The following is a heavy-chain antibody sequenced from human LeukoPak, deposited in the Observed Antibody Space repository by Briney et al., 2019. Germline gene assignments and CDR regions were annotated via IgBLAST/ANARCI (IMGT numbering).Heavy chain of an antibody. D-gene: IGHD4-17*01. CDR1: GFTFRSYA. CDR2: ISSSGSTI. J-gene: IGHJ6*03. V-gene: IGHV3-11*01. Sequence: GGSLRLSCAASGFTFRSYAMTWIRQAPGKGLEWVSYISSSGSTIYYADSVKGRFTISRDNAKNSLYLQMNSLRAEDTAVYYCARGDYGDYYYYYYYMDVWGKGTTVTVSS. CDR3: ARGDYGDYYYYYYYMDV.